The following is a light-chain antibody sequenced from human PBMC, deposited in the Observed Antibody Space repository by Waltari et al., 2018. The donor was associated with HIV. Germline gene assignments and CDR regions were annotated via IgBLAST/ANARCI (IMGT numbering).Light chain of an antibody. CDR1: NSDVAAYNL. V-gene: IGLV2-23*02. CDR3: CSFTGRKSLI. J-gene: IGLJ2*01. CDR2: EVN. Sequence: QSALTQPASVSGSPGQSLTISRIGTNSDVAAYNLVSWYQQRPGKAPKLIIYEVNKRPSGVSDRFSASKSGNTASLTLSGLQAEDEANYYCCSFTGRKSLIFGGGTKLTVL.